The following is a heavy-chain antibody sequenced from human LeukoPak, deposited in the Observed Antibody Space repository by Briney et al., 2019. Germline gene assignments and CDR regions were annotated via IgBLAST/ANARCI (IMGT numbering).Heavy chain of an antibody. CDR3: ARVSYYDFWSGYSYGMDV. D-gene: IGHD3-3*01. CDR2: IKQDGSEK. Sequence: GGSLRLSCAASGFTFSSYWMSWVRQAPGKGLEWVVNIKQDGSEKYYVDSVKGRFTISRDNAKNSLYLQMNSLRAEDTAVYYCARVSYYDFWSGYSYGMDVWGQGTTVTVSS. V-gene: IGHV3-7*03. CDR1: GFTFSSYW. J-gene: IGHJ6*02.